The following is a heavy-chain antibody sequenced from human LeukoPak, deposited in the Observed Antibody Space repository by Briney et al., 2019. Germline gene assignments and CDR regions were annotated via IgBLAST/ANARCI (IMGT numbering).Heavy chain of an antibody. CDR1: GLTVSGSY. J-gene: IGHJ3*02. CDR3: AQSRGAFDI. D-gene: IGHD3-10*01. V-gene: IGHV3-53*01. CDR2: LYSSGTT. Sequence: QPGGSLLLSCAASGLTVSGSYMNWVRQAPGKGLEWVSVLYSSGTTYYADSAKGRFTISRDNSKNTLYLQLNSLRAEDTAIYYCAQSRGAFDIWGQGTMVTVSS.